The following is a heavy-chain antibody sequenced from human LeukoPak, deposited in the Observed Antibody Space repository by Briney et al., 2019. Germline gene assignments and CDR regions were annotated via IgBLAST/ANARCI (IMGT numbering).Heavy chain of an antibody. CDR2: IYISGNT. Sequence: SETLSLTCTVSGGSISSGNYCWSWIRQPAGKGLEWIGHIYISGNTNYNPSLKSRVAISVDTSKNQFSLKLSSVTAADTATYYCARDGIGLRHVQGDYWGQGTLVTVSS. CDR1: GGSISSGNYC. CDR3: ARDGIGLRHVQGDY. D-gene: IGHD4-17*01. J-gene: IGHJ4*02. V-gene: IGHV4-61*09.